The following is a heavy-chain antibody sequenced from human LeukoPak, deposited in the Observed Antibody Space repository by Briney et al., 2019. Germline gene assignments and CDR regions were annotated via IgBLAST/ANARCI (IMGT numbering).Heavy chain of an antibody. J-gene: IGHJ4*02. CDR2: IYPYNGDT. CDR1: GYTFTSFG. V-gene: IGHV1-18*01. CDR3: ARHMTGGTYFDY. D-gene: IGHD1-14*01. Sequence: ASVKVSCKASGYTFTSFGISGVRQAPGQGLEWMGWIYPYNGDTKYAQRFQGRVSMTTDTSTSTAYMELRSLRSDDTAVFYCARHMTGGTYFDYWGQGTLVTVSS.